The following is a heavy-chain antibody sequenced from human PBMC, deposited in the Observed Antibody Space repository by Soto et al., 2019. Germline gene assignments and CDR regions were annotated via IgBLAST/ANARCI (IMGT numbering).Heavy chain of an antibody. CDR1: GYTFTSYG. D-gene: IGHD6-13*01. V-gene: IGHV1-18*01. CDR2: ISAYNGNT. J-gene: IGHJ4*02. CDR3: ARVIAAAADFDY. Sequence: QVQLVQSGAEVKKPGASVKVSCKASGYTFTSYGISWVRQAPGQGLEWMAWISAYNGNTNYAQKLQGRVTMTTDTSTSKAYMELRRLRSDDTAVYYCARVIAAAADFDYWGQGTLVTVYS.